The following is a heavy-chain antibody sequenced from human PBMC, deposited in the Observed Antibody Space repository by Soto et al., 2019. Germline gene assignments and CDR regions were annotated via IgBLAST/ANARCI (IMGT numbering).Heavy chain of an antibody. D-gene: IGHD4-17*01. V-gene: IGHV3-9*01. Sequence: EVQLVESGGGLVQPGRSLRLSCAASGFTFDDYAMHWVRQAPGKGLEWVSGISWNSGSIGYADSVKGRFTISRDNAKNSLYLQMNSLSAEDTALYYCAKVTTVVTHWYFDLWGRGTLVTVSS. CDR3: AKVTTVVTHWYFDL. J-gene: IGHJ2*01. CDR2: ISWNSGSI. CDR1: GFTFDDYA.